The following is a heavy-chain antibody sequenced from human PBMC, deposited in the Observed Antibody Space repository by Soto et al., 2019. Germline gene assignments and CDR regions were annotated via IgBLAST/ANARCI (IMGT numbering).Heavy chain of an antibody. D-gene: IGHD3-10*01. CDR3: ARGGKEILRGVINNMDV. J-gene: IGHJ6*02. CDR1: RFSFSDYY. Sequence: GGLRLSCAASRFSFSDYYMNWMRQAPGKGLEWLSYITATSSYTNYADSVKGRFTISRDNDKNSLYLQMNSLRVEDTAVYYCARGGKEILRGVINNMDVWGQGXTVTVYS. CDR2: ITATSSYT. V-gene: IGHV3-11*06.